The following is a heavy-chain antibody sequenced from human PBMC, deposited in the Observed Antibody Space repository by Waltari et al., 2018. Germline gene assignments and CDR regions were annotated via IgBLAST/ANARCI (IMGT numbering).Heavy chain of an antibody. Sequence: EVQLVESGGGLVKPGGSLRLSCEASGFTFSSYSMNWVRQDPGKGLEWVSSISSSSSYIYYSNSVKGRFTIARDNAKNSLYLQMNSLRAEGTAVYYCARTRSGFEGDYWGQGTLVTVSS. CDR2: ISSSSSYI. CDR3: ARTRSGFEGDY. J-gene: IGHJ4*02. D-gene: IGHD6-19*01. V-gene: IGHV3-21*01. CDR1: GFTFSSYS.